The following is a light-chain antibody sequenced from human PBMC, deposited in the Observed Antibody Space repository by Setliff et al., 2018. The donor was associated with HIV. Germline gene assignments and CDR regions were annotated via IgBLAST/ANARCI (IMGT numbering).Light chain of an antibody. Sequence: QSVLTQPASVSGSPGQSITISCTGTSTDVGTYNLVSWYQLHPGKAPKLMIYEVSKRPSGISNRFSGSKSGNTASLTISGLQAADEADYYCCSYAGINTYVFGTGTK. CDR1: STDVGTYNL. J-gene: IGLJ1*01. CDR2: EVS. V-gene: IGLV2-23*02. CDR3: CSYAGINTYV.